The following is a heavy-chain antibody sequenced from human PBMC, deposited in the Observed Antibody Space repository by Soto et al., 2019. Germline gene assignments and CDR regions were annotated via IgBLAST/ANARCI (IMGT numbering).Heavy chain of an antibody. J-gene: IGHJ4*02. CDR3: ATGGRGYSYAPRFYCDY. Sequence: QVQLVQSGAEVKKPGSSVKVTCKASGAIFSSNAISWVRQAPGQGLEWMGGILPIFGRTNYAQKFQGRVTITANESTRTAYRELSSLKSEDTAVDYCATGGRGYSYAPRFYCDYWGQGTLVTVSS. CDR2: ILPIFGRT. D-gene: IGHD5-18*01. V-gene: IGHV1-69*01. CDR1: GAIFSSNA.